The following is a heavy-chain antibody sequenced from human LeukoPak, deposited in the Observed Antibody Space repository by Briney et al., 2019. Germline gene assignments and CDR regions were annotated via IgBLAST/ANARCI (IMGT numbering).Heavy chain of an antibody. CDR1: GFTFSSYS. J-gene: IGHJ4*02. V-gene: IGHV3-21*01. CDR3: AGSEYSYGYVYAY. D-gene: IGHD5-18*01. Sequence: GGSLRLSRAASGFTFSSYSMNWVRQAPGKGLEWVSSISSSSSYIYYADSVKGRFTISRDNAKNSLYLQMNSLRAEDTAVYYCAGSEYSYGYVYAYWGQGTLVTVSS. CDR2: ISSSSSYI.